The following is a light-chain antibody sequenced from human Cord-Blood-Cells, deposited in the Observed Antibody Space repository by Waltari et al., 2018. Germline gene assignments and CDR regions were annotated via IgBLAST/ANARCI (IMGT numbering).Light chain of an antibody. Sequence: DIVTTQFPDSLAVSLGERDTINCQSSQSVLYSSNNKNYLAWYRQKPGQLPKLLIYWASTRESGVPDRFSGSGSGTDFTLTISSLQAEDVAVYYCQQYYSTPYTFGQGTKLEIK. J-gene: IGKJ2*01. CDR2: WAS. CDR1: QSVLYSSNNKNY. CDR3: QQYYSTPYT. V-gene: IGKV4-1*01.